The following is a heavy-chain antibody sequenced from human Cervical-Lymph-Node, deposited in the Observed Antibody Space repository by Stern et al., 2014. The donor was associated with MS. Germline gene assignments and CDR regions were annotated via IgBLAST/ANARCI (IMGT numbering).Heavy chain of an antibody. J-gene: IGHJ4*02. CDR1: GGTFNSYA. CDR2: IIPMSGAT. D-gene: IGHD3-22*01. V-gene: IGHV1-69*06. Sequence: QVQLGQSGPEMKKPGSSVKVSCRASGGTFNSYAISWVRQAPGQGLEWMGGIIPMSGATNPTENFQGRVTMSADKSTTTAYMELPSLKSEDPAVYYCPLDSSDHPDDYWGQGTPVIVSS. CDR3: PLDSSDHPDDY.